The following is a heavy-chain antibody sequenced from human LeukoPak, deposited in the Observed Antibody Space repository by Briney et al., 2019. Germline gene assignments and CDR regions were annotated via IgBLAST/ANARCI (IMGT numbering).Heavy chain of an antibody. V-gene: IGHV4-59*08. CDR2: IHYSGST. J-gene: IGHJ3*02. CDR3: ARRGQAALVGSFDI. Sequence: KPSETLSLTCTVSGXSITGYYWSWIRQPPGKGLEWIGYIHYSGSTNYNPSLKSRVTISVDTSKNQFSLRLRSVTSADTAVYYCARRGQAALVGSFDIWGQGTMVTVSS. D-gene: IGHD5-18*01. CDR1: GXSITGYY.